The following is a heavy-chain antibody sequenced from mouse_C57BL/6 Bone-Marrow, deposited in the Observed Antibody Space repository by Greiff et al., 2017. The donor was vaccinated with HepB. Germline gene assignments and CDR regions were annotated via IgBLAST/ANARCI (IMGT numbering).Heavy chain of an antibody. CDR3: TNGLTYYGSSPYYAMDY. V-gene: IGHV1-15*01. CDR1: GYTFTDYE. J-gene: IGHJ4*01. Sequence: QVQLQQSGAELVRPGASVTLSCKASGYTFTDYEMHWVKQTPVHGLEWIGAIDPETGGTAYNQKFKGKAILTADKSSSTAYMELRSLTSEDSAVYYCTNGLTYYGSSPYYAMDYWGQGTSVTVSS. D-gene: IGHD1-1*01. CDR2: IDPETGGT.